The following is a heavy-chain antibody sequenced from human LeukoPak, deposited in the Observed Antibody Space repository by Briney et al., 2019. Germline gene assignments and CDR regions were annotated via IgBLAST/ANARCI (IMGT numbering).Heavy chain of an antibody. CDR2: ISNNGGST. J-gene: IGHJ4*02. V-gene: IGHV3-64*01. D-gene: IGHD5-12*01. CDR3: ARSGYTYGLADY. Sequence: GGSLRLSWAASAFSFSSYAMRWVRQAPGKGLEYVSAISNNGGSTSYGNSVKGRFTISRDNSNNTLYLQMGSLRAEDMAVYYCARSGYTYGLADYWGQGTLVTVSS. CDR1: AFSFSSYA.